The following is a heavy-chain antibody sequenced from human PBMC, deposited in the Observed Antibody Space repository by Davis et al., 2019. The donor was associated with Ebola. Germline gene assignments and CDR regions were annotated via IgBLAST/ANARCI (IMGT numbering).Heavy chain of an antibody. V-gene: IGHV2-5*02. Sequence: SGPTLVKPTQTLTLTCTFSGFSLSTSGVGVGWIRQPPGKALEWLALIYWDDDKRYSPSLKSRLTITKDTSKNQVVLTMTNMDPVDTATYYCARILGYYDSSGYYYYYYGMDVWGQGTTVTVSS. CDR3: ARILGYYDSSGYYYYYYGMDV. D-gene: IGHD3-22*01. CDR1: GFSLSTSGVG. J-gene: IGHJ6*02. CDR2: IYWDDDK.